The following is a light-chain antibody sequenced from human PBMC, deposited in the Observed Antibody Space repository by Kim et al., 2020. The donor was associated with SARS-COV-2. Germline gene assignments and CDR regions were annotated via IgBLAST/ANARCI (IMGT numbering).Light chain of an antibody. CDR2: GKN. Sequence: MGQTVRITCQGDSRRSYYASWYQQKPGQAPVLVIYGKNNRPSGIPDRFAGSSSGNTASLTITGAQSEDEADYYCNSRDSSGNHLVFGGGTQLTVL. CDR1: SRRSYY. V-gene: IGLV3-19*01. J-gene: IGLJ2*01. CDR3: NSRDSSGNHLV.